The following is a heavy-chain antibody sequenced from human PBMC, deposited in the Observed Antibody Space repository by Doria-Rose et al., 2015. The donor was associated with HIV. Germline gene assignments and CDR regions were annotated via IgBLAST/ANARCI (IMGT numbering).Heavy chain of an antibody. D-gene: IGHD2-15*01. J-gene: IGHJ4*02. Sequence: LKPSETLSLTCAVYGGSFSGYYWSWIRQPPGKGLEWIGEINHSGSTNYNPSLESRVTISVDTSKNQFSLKLSSVTAADTAVYYCASVVTDYWGQGTLVTVSS. V-gene: IGHV4-34*01. CDR2: INHSGST. CDR3: ASVVTDY. CDR1: GGSFSGYY.